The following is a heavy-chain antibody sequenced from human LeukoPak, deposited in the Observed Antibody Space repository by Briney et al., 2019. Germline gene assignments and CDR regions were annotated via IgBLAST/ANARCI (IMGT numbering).Heavy chain of an antibody. CDR1: GFTFSSYA. CDR2: ISWNSGSI. V-gene: IGHV3-9*01. J-gene: IGHJ4*02. CDR3: AKDTRDILTGYYNTALDY. D-gene: IGHD3-9*01. Sequence: GGSLRLSCAASGFTFSSYAMHWVRQAPGKGLEWVSGISWNSGSIGYADSVKGRFTISRDNAKNSLYLQMNSLRAEDTALYYCAKDTRDILTGYYNTALDYWGQGTLVTVSS.